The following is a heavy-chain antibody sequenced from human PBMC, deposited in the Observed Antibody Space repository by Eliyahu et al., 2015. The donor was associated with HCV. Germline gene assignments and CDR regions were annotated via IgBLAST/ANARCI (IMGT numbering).Heavy chain of an antibody. CDR2: INPNSGAT. D-gene: IGHD3-3*01. J-gene: IGHJ4*02. CDR3: TRDIMADDFWSGYLDY. Sequence: QEHLVQSGAEVKKPGASVKVSCKASGFTFRDXYVHXVRQAPGQGLEWVGRINPNSGATRYAQKFQGRVTMTSDTSVTTVYMELSGLTSDDTAVYYCTRDIMADDFWSGYLDYWGQGTLVTVSS. V-gene: IGHV1-2*06. CDR1: GFTFRDXY.